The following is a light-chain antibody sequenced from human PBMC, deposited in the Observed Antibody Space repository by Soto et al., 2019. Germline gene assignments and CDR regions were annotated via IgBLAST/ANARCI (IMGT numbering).Light chain of an antibody. CDR1: QSISSW. V-gene: IGKV1-5*01. CDR2: DAS. CDR3: QQYNSYWT. Sequence: DIQMTQSPSTLSASVGDRVTITCRASQSISSWLAWYQQKPGKAPKLLIYDASSLESGVPSRFSGSGSGTEFTLAISSVQADDVATYDCQQYNSYWTFGQGTKVEIK. J-gene: IGKJ1*01.